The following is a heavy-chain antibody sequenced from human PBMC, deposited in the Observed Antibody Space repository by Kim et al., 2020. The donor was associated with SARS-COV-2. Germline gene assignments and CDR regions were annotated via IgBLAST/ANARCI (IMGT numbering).Heavy chain of an antibody. CDR3: AREGSGNSGRRGP. D-gene: IGHD5-18*01. V-gene: IGHV4-4*06. Sequence: YNPSFKSRVTMSVETSKNQFSLDLTSVTAADTAMYYCAREGSGNSGRRGPWGQGILVTVSS. J-gene: IGHJ5*02.